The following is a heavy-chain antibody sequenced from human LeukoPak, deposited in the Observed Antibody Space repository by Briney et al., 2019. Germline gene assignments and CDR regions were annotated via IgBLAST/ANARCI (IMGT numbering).Heavy chain of an antibody. CDR2: ISWNSGSI. J-gene: IGHJ4*02. Sequence: PGGSLRLSCAASGFTFDDYAMHWVRQAPGKGLEWVSGISWNSGSIGYADSVKGRFTISRDNAKNTLYLQMNSLRAEDTAVYYCSKDRGVFGVAYSLDYWGQGTLVTVSS. CDR1: GFTFDDYA. CDR3: SKDRGVFGVAYSLDY. D-gene: IGHD3-3*01. V-gene: IGHV3-9*01.